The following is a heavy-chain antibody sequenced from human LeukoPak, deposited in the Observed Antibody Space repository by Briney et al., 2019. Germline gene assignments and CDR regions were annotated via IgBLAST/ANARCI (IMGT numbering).Heavy chain of an antibody. CDR1: GGTFSSYA. D-gene: IGHD6-13*01. Sequence: SVKVSCKASGGTFSSYAISWVRQAPGQGLEWMGGIIPIFGTANYAQKFQGRVTITADESTSTVYMELSSLRSEDTAVYYCARKRAGTSLMDYYGMDVWGKGTTVTVSS. CDR3: ARKRAGTSLMDYYGMDV. CDR2: IIPIFGTA. J-gene: IGHJ6*04. V-gene: IGHV1-69*01.